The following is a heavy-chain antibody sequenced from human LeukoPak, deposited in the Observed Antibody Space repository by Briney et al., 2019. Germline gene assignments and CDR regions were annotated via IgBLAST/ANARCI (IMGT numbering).Heavy chain of an antibody. CDR3: AELGITMIGGV. V-gene: IGHV3-48*03. J-gene: IGHJ6*04. D-gene: IGHD3-10*02. CDR2: ISSSGSTI. Sequence: GGSLRLSCAASGFMFSTYEMNWVRQAPGKGLEWVSYISSSGSTIYYADSVKGRSTISRDNAKNSLYLQMNSLRAEDTAVYYCAELGITMIGGVWGKGTTVTISS. CDR1: GFMFSTYE.